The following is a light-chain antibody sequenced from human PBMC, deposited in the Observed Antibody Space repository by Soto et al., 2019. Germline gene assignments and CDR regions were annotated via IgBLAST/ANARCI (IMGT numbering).Light chain of an antibody. CDR3: QQYSTYPWT. V-gene: IGKV1-5*01. CDR1: QRISSW. Sequence: DIQMTQSPSTLSASVGDRVTITCRASQRISSWLAWYQQKPGKAPKVLIFDASSLESGVPSRFSGSGSATEFTLTISSLQPDDFATYYCQQYSTYPWTFGQVTKVEIK. CDR2: DAS. J-gene: IGKJ1*01.